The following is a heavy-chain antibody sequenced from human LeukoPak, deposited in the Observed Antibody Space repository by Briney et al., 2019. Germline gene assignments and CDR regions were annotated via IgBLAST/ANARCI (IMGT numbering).Heavy chain of an antibody. D-gene: IGHD3-22*01. CDR2: INHSGST. V-gene: IGHV4-34*01. CDR1: GGSFSGYY. CDR3: ARGGYYDSSGYSP. J-gene: IGHJ5*02. Sequence: TSETLSLTCAVYGGSFSGYYWSWIRQPPGKGLEWIGEINHSGSTNYNPSLKSRVTISVDTSKNQFSLKLSSVTAADTAVYCCARGGYYDSSGYSPWGQGTLVTVSS.